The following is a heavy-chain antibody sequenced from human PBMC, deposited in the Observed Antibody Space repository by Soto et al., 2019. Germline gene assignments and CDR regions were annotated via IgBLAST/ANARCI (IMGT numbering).Heavy chain of an antibody. CDR3: ARVGGINWFDP. D-gene: IGHD3-16*01. Sequence: QVQLQESGPGLVKPSQTLSLTCTVSGGSISSGGYYWSWIRQHPGKGLEWIGYIYYSGSTYYNQSPKSRVSISVDAAKDQYSLKLSSVTAAATAVCYCARVGGINWFDPWGQGTLVTVSS. CDR2: IYYSGST. J-gene: IGHJ5*02. V-gene: IGHV4-31*03. CDR1: GGSISSGGYY.